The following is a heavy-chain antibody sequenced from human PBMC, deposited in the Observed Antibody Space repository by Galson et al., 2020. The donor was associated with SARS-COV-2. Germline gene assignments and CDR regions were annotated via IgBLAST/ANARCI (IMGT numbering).Heavy chain of an antibody. Sequence: ASVKVSCKASGYTFTGYYIHWVRQAPGQGLEWMGWINPNSGGTSYAQNFQDWVTMTRDTSISTAYMELSRLRSYDTAVYYCARDNDHDAFDIWGRGTMVTVSS. V-gene: IGHV1-2*04. J-gene: IGHJ3*02. D-gene: IGHD1-1*01. CDR3: ARDNDHDAFDI. CDR2: INPNSGGT. CDR1: GYTFTGYY.